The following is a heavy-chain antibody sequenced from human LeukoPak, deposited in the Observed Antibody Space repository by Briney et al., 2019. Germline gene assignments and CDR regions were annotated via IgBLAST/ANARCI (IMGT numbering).Heavy chain of an antibody. Sequence: KPSETLSLTCPFSGGSINNFYWSWIRQPAGKGLEWIGRIHASENTNYNPSLKSRVTMSVDTSKNQFSLKLSSVTAADTAVYYCARGSNYYGSGSAYYYYMDVWGKGTTVTVSS. D-gene: IGHD3-10*01. CDR1: GGSINNFY. J-gene: IGHJ6*03. V-gene: IGHV4-4*07. CDR2: IHASENT. CDR3: ARGSNYYGSGSAYYYYMDV.